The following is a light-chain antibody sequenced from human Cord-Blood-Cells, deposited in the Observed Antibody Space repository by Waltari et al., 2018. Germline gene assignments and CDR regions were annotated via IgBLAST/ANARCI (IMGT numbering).Light chain of an antibody. Sequence: EIVLTQSPATLSLSPGERATLSCRASQSVSSYLAWYQQKPGQAPRLLIYDASNMATGIPARFSGSGSGTDFTLTISSLEPEDFAVYYCQQRSNCPPVTFGQGTRLEIK. CDR3: QQRSNCPPVT. J-gene: IGKJ5*01. CDR2: DAS. CDR1: QSVSSY. V-gene: IGKV3-11*01.